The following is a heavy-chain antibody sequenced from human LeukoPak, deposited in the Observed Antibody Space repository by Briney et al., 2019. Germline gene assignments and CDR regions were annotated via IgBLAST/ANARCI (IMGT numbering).Heavy chain of an antibody. CDR2: INRDGSGT. V-gene: IGHV3-74*01. CDR1: GFSFSYFW. CDR3: TRELEYRGSPDDAFDI. D-gene: IGHD1-26*01. J-gene: IGHJ3*02. Sequence: PGGSLRLSCAASGFSFSYFWMHWVRHAPGQGLVWVSRINRDGSGTSYADSVKGRFTISRDKAKNTLSLRMNSLRAEDTAVYYCTRELEYRGSPDDAFDIWGQGTMVTVSS.